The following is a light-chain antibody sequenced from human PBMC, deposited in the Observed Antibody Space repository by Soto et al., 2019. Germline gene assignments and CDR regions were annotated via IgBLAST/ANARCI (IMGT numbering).Light chain of an antibody. V-gene: IGKV3D-15*01. J-gene: IGKJ5*01. CDR1: QSVSSY. CDR3: QYYDKLAKAIT. Sequence: EIVMTQSPATLSVSPGERTTLSCSASQSVSSYLAWYQQKPGQAPRLLIYDAFNRATGTPDRFIGSGSGTDFTLTISRLEPEDFAVYYCQYYDKLAKAITFGQGTRLEIK. CDR2: DAF.